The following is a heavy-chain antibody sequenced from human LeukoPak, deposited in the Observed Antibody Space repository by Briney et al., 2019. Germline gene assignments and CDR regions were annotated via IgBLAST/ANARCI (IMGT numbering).Heavy chain of an antibody. V-gene: IGHV3-21*01. CDR1: GFSFSSPG. J-gene: IGHJ3*02. CDR3: AKYQTGTWTSCDSSDI. Sequence: PGGSLRLSCTASGFSFSSPGMNWVRQAPGKGLEWVSSINGESTFKVYADSVKGRFTISRDNARNSLYLQMNSLRAEDTAVYYCAKYQTGTWTSCDSSDIWGQGTLVTVSS. D-gene: IGHD1-7*01. CDR2: INGESTFK.